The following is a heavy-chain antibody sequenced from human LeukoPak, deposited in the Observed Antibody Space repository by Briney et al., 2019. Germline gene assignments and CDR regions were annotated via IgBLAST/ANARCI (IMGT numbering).Heavy chain of an antibody. CDR2: IIPIFGTA. CDR3: ARDIAVAGGFDY. Sequence: ASVKVSCKASGGTFSSYAISWVRQAPGQRLEWMGRIIPIFGTANYAQKFQGRVTITTDESTSTAYMELSSLRSEDTAVYYCARDIAVAGGFDYWGQGTLVTVSS. J-gene: IGHJ4*02. V-gene: IGHV1-69*05. D-gene: IGHD6-19*01. CDR1: GGTFSSYA.